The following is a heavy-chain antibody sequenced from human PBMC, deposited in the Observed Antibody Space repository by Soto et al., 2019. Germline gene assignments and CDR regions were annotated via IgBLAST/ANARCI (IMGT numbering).Heavy chain of an antibody. D-gene: IGHD4-17*01. CDR3: GKDPNGDYVGAFDI. V-gene: IGHV3-23*01. CDR1: GVIFSNYA. J-gene: IGHJ3*02. CDR2: IAANGGAA. Sequence: GGSLRLSCAASGVIFSNYAMTWVRQAPGKGPEWVAGIAANGGAAYLADSVKGRFTVSRDNSKNTLYLQMNSLRPDDTALYYCGKDPNGDYVGAFDICGQGTMVTVSS.